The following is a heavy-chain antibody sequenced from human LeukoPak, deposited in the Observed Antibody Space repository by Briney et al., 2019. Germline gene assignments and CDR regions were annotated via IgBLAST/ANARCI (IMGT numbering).Heavy chain of an antibody. V-gene: IGHV3-11*01. Sequence: PGGSLRLSCAASGSTFSDYYMSWIRQAPGKGLEWVSYISSSGSTIYYADSVKGRFTISRDNAKNSLYLQMNSLRAEDTAVYYCARRGYCSSTSCYEYYYGMDVWGQGTTVTVSS. D-gene: IGHD2-2*01. CDR3: ARRGYCSSTSCYEYYYGMDV. CDR1: GSTFSDYY. CDR2: ISSSGSTI. J-gene: IGHJ6*02.